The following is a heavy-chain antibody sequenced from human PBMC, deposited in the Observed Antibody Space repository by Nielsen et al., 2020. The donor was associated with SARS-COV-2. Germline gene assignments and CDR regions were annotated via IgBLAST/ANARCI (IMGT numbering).Heavy chain of an antibody. Sequence: ASVKVSCKASGYTFTSSYLHWVRQAAGQGLEWMGIINPSGGSPSYAQRFQGRVTMTRDSSTRTVYMELRSLRSEDTAVYYCARDDDNWGSLAYWGQGTLVTVSS. CDR2: INPSGGSP. V-gene: IGHV1-46*01. CDR3: ARDDDNWGSLAY. CDR1: GYTFTSSY. J-gene: IGHJ4*02. D-gene: IGHD7-27*01.